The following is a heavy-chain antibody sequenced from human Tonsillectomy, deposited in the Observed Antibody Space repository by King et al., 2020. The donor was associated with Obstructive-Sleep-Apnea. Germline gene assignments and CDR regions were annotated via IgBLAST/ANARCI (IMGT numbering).Heavy chain of an antibody. Sequence: VQLVESGGGVVQPGRSLRLSCAASGFIFSSYGMHWVRQAPGKGLEWVAIIWYDGSNKYYGDSVKGRFTISRDNSKNTLYLQMNSLRAEDTAVYYCAKDWATRVYGDYDYYAMDVWGQGTTVTVSS. J-gene: IGHJ6*02. CDR3: AKDWATRVYGDYDYYAMDV. V-gene: IGHV3-33*06. D-gene: IGHD4-17*01. CDR1: GFIFSSYG. CDR2: IWYDGSNK.